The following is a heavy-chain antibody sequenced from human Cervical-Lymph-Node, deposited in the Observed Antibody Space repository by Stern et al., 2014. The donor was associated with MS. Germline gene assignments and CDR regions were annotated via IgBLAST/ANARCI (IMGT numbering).Heavy chain of an antibody. D-gene: IGHD2-21*01. CDR2: INPNSGGT. Sequence: QLVQSGAEVKKPGASVKVSCKASGYTFTGYYMHWVRQAPGQGLEWMGWINPNSGGTNYAQKFQGWVTMTRDTSISTAYMELSRLRSDDTAVYYCARDGIAGRPRYYFDYWGQGTLVTVSS. V-gene: IGHV1-2*04. J-gene: IGHJ4*02. CDR1: GYTFTGYY. CDR3: ARDGIAGRPRYYFDY.